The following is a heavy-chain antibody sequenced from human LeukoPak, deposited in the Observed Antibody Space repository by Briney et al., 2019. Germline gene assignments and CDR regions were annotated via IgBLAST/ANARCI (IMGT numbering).Heavy chain of an antibody. D-gene: IGHD3-22*01. CDR1: GFTFSSYE. CDR2: ISSSGSTI. J-gene: IGHJ3*02. V-gene: IGHV3-48*03. Sequence: GGSLRLSCTASGFTFSSYEMNWVRQAPGKGLEWVSYISSSGSTIYYADSVKGRFTISRDNAKNSLYLQMNSLRAEDTAVYYCARIDSGYYASAAFDIWGQGTMVTVSS. CDR3: ARIDSGYYASAAFDI.